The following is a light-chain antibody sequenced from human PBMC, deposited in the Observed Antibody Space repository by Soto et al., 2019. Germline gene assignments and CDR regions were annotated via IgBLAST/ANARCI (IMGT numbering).Light chain of an antibody. J-gene: IGKJ1*01. CDR2: GAS. V-gene: IGKV3-20*01. Sequence: EIVLTQFPGTLSLSPGERATLSCRASQSVSSSYLAWYQQKPGQAPRLLIYGASSRATGIPDRFSGSGSGTDFTLTISRLEPEDFAVYYCQQYDSSRWTFGQGTKVEIK. CDR1: QSVSSSY. CDR3: QQYDSSRWT.